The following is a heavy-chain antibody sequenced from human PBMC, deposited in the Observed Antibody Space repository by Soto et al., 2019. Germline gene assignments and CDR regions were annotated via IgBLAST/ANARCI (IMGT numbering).Heavy chain of an antibody. V-gene: IGHV3-7*03. CDR2: IKQDGSEK. Sequence: ESGGGLVQPGGSLRLSCAASGFTFSSYWMSWVRQAPGKGLEWVANIKQDGSEKYYVDSVKGRFTISRDNAKNSLYLQMNSLRAEDTAVYYCARDTSYYDFWSGYYTHGYFDYWGQGTLVTVSS. J-gene: IGHJ4*02. CDR3: ARDTSYYDFWSGYYTHGYFDY. CDR1: GFTFSSYW. D-gene: IGHD3-3*01.